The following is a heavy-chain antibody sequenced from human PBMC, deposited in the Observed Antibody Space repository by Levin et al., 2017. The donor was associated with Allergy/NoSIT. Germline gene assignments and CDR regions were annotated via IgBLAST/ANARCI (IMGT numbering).Heavy chain of an antibody. CDR3: AKDRGYCSSTSCYAGSDY. J-gene: IGHJ4*02. D-gene: IGHD2-2*01. CDR2: ISGSGGST. V-gene: IGHV3-23*01. CDR1: GFTFSSYA. Sequence: GESLKISCAASGFTFSSYAMSWVRQAPGKGLEWVSAISGSGGSTYYADSVKGRFTISRDNSKNTLYLQMNSLRAEDTAVYYCAKDRGYCSSTSCYAGSDYWGQGTLVTVSS.